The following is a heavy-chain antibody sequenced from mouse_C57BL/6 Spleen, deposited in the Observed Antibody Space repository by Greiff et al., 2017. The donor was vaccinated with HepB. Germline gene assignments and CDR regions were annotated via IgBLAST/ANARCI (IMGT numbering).Heavy chain of an antibody. V-gene: IGHV1-15*01. J-gene: IGHJ2*01. Sequence: VQLQQSGAELVRPGASVTLSCKASGYTFTDYEMHWVKQTPVHGLEWIGAIDPETGGTAYNQKFKGKAILTADKSSSTAYMELRSLTSEDSAVYYCTSHSYDYVDYWGQGTTLTVSS. CDR3: TSHSYDYVDY. CDR1: GYTFTDYE. D-gene: IGHD2-4*01. CDR2: IDPETGGT.